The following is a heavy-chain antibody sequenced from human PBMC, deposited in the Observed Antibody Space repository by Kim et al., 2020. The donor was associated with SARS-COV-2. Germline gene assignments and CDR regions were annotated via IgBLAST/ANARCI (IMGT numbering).Heavy chain of an antibody. CDR1: GYTFIGYA. D-gene: IGHD3-22*01. CDR2: INAGNGNT. J-gene: IGHJ6*02. Sequence: ASVKVSCKASGYTFIGYAVHWVRQAPGQRLEWMGWINAGNGNTKYSQNFQGRVTITRDTSATTAYMELSSLRPEDTTVYYCAGGRPMNYYIMDVWGQGTTVTVSS. V-gene: IGHV1-3*01. CDR3: AGGRPMNYYIMDV.